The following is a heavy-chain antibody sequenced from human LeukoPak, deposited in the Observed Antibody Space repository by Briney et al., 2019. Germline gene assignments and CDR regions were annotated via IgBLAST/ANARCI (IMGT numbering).Heavy chain of an antibody. Sequence: GRSLRLSCATSGFTFSNYGMHWVRRAPGKGLEWVAVISYDGSNKYYADSVKGRFTISRDNSKNTLYLQMNSLRPEDAAVYYCANLPLWGQGTLVTVSS. CDR2: ISYDGSNK. CDR3: ANLPL. J-gene: IGHJ4*02. V-gene: IGHV3-30*18. CDR1: GFTFSNYG.